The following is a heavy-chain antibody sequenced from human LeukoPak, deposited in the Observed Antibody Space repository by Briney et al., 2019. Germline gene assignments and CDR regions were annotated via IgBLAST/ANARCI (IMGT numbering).Heavy chain of an antibody. V-gene: IGHV3-53*01. CDR3: ATADSSGANFDY. CDR2: TYSGGST. Sequence: GGSLRLSCAASGFNVGRNYMSWVRQAPGKGLECVSITYSGGSTYCADSVKGRFTISRDNSKNTVYLQINSLRAEDTAVYYCATADSSGANFDYWGQGTLVTVSS. J-gene: IGHJ4*02. D-gene: IGHD3-22*01. CDR1: GFNVGRNY.